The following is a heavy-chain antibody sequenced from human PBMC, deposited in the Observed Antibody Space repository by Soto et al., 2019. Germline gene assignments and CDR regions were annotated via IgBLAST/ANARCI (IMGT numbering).Heavy chain of an antibody. CDR3: AKAPFRRPYYFYGMDV. Sequence: SLRLSCVASGFTFSDFGMHWVRQGPGKGLEWLAVISEDAETDFHADSVKGRFTVSRDNFKETLYLQMNSLTTDDSGVYFCAKAPFRRPYYFYGMDVWGQGTTVTVSS. D-gene: IGHD3-10*01. J-gene: IGHJ6*02. V-gene: IGHV3-30*18. CDR1: GFTFSDFG. CDR2: ISEDAETD.